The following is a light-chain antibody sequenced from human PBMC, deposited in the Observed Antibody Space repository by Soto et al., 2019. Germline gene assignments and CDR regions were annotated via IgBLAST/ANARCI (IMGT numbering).Light chain of an antibody. Sequence: QSALTQSASVSGSPGQSITIPCTGTSSDVGGYDYVSWYQQHPGKVPKLIIYEVIKRPSGVSHRFSGSKSGNTASLTISGLQADDEADYYCCSYAGNSLLLFGGGTKLTVL. CDR3: CSYAGNSLLL. V-gene: IGLV2-14*01. CDR1: SSDVGGYDY. CDR2: EVI. J-gene: IGLJ2*01.